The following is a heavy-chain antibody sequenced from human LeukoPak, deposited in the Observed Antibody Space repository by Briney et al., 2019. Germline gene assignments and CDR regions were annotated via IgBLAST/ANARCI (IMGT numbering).Heavy chain of an antibody. J-gene: IGHJ3*02. CDR1: GGSISSYY. Sequence: SETLSLTCTVSGGSISSYYWSWIRQPPGKGLEWIGYIYYSGSTNYNPSLKSRATISVDTSKNQFSLKLSSVTAADTAVYYCARRTPGTTVVTGVRAFDIWGQGTMVTVSS. CDR2: IYYSGST. V-gene: IGHV4-59*08. CDR3: ARRTPGTTVVTGVRAFDI. D-gene: IGHD4-23*01.